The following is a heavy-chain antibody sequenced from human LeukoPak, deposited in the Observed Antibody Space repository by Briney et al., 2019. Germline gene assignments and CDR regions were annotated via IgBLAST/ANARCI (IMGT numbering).Heavy chain of an antibody. CDR1: GGSISTYY. CDR2: IYYTGTT. J-gene: IGHJ6*02. CDR3: AREDPQTTVPEGMDV. D-gene: IGHD4-17*01. V-gene: IGHV4-59*01. Sequence: SETLSLTCSVSGGSISTYYWSWIRHPPGEGLEWIGYIYYTGTTNYNPSLRSRLTISMDTSRNQFSLRLSSVTAADTAVYYCAREDPQTTVPEGMDVWGHGTTVIVSS.